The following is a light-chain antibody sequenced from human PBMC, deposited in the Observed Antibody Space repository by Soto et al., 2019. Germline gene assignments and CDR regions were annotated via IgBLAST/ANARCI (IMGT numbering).Light chain of an antibody. CDR2: GAS. V-gene: IGKV1-39*01. J-gene: IGKJ4*01. Sequence: DIQMTQSPSSLSASVGDRVSITCRASQSISSYLNWYQQKPGKAPKVLISGASSLQSGVPFRFSGSGSGTDCTLTISSLPFEDFASYYCQQSHSTPLTFGGGTKVEIK. CDR1: QSISSY. CDR3: QQSHSTPLT.